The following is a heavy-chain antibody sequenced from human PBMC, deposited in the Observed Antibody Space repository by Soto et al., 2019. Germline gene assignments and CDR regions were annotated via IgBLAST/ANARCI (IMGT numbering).Heavy chain of an antibody. D-gene: IGHD3-10*01. V-gene: IGHV1-69*12. J-gene: IGHJ6*02. CDR1: GGTFSSYA. CDR2: IIPIFGTA. CDR3: ARAYYYGSGSYYPHYYYYGMDV. Sequence: QVQLVQSGAEVKKPGSSVKVSCKASGGTFSSYAISWVRQAPGQGLEWMGGIIPIFGTANYAQKFQGRVTITADDSTSTAYMVLSRRRVEDTAVYYCARAYYYGSGSYYPHYYYYGMDVWGQGTTVTVSS.